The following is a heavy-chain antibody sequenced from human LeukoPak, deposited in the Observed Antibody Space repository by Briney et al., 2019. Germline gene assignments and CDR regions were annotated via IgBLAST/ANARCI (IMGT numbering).Heavy chain of an antibody. CDR1: GFTFSSYS. Sequence: GGSLRLSCAASGFTFSSYSMNWVRQAPGKGLEWVSSISSSSSYIYYADSVRGRFTTSRDNAKNSLYLQMNSLRAEDMALYYCAKSQRKDQLLFGYYFDYWGQGTLVTVSS. D-gene: IGHD2-2*01. V-gene: IGHV3-21*04. J-gene: IGHJ4*02. CDR2: ISSSSSYI. CDR3: AKSQRKDQLLFGYYFDY.